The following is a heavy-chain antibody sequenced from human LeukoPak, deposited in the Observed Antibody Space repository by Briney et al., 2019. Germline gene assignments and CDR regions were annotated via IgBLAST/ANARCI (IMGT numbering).Heavy chain of an antibody. CDR2: INSDGSST. J-gene: IGHJ4*02. D-gene: IGHD6-19*01. CDR3: ATSEARSNGWYVY. Sequence: GGSLRLSCAASGFTLSSYWMHWVRQAPGKGLVWVSRINSDGSSTTYADSVKGRFTISRDNAKNILYLQMNSLRAEDTAVYYCATSEARSNGWYVYWGQGTLVTVSS. CDR1: GFTLSSYW. V-gene: IGHV3-74*01.